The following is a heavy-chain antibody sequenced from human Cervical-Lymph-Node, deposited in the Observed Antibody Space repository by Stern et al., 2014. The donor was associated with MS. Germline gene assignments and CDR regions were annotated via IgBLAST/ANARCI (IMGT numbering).Heavy chain of an antibody. CDR3: ARGYSSVYDPQYFDH. Sequence: VQLEESGAEVKKPGASVKVSCKASGYTFIGSWIHWVRQVPGQGLEWMGRISPYNGETYYARKSQGRVAMTTDTSINTAYMELSGLTSDDTAVYYCARGYSSVYDPQYFDHWGQGTLVTVSS. D-gene: IGHD5-18*01. J-gene: IGHJ4*02. CDR2: ISPYNGET. V-gene: IGHV1-2*06. CDR1: GYTFIGSW.